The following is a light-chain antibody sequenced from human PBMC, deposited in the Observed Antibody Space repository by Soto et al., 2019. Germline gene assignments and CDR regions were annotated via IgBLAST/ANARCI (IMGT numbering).Light chain of an antibody. CDR1: SSDIGSYNT. J-gene: IGLJ1*01. Sequence: QSALTQSASVSGSPGQSITISCTGTSSDIGSYNTVSWYQHHPGKAPKLLIYEGTKRPSGVSNRFSGSKSGNTASLTISGLQAEDEADYYCCSFAGSNTYVFGTGTKLTVL. CDR3: CSFAGSNTYV. V-gene: IGLV2-23*01. CDR2: EGT.